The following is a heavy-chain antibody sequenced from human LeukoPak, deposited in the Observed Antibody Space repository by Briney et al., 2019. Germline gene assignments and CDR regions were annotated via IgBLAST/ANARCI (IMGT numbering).Heavy chain of an antibody. J-gene: IGHJ4*02. D-gene: IGHD4-17*01. CDR2: INPNSGGT. CDR1: GYTFTGYY. V-gene: IGHV1-2*02. Sequence: ASVKVSCKASGYTFTGYYMHWVRQAPGQGLEWMGWINPNSGGTNYAQKFQGRVTMTRDTSISTAYMELSRLRSDDTAVYYCARMDGGTVTTFDYWGQGTLVTVSS. CDR3: ARMDGGTVTTFDY.